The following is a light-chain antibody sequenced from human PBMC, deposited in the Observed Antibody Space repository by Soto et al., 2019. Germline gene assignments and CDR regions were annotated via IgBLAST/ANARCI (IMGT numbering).Light chain of an antibody. CDR3: LQHNSYSWS. V-gene: IGKV1-5*03. CDR1: QSISTW. Sequence: DILMTQSPPFLSASVGDIVTITCRASQSISTWVAWYQQKPGKAPKLLIYKTSSLESGVPSRFRGSGSGTEFTLTISSLQPDDFATYYCLQHNSYSWSFGQGNKVDI. J-gene: IGKJ1*01. CDR2: KTS.